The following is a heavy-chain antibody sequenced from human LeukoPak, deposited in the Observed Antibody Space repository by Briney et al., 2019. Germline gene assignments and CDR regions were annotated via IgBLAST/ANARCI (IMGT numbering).Heavy chain of an antibody. CDR1: GFTFSSYG. J-gene: IGHJ6*02. CDR3: ARLTSYNHDYSGRYGLDV. Sequence: GGSLRLSCAVSGFTFSSYGMNWVRQAPGKGLEWVSSIGRSPSYIYYADSVKGRFTISRDNAKDSLDLQMNSLRAEDTAVYYCARLTSYNHDYSGRYGLDVWGQGTTVTVSS. D-gene: IGHD5-12*01. CDR2: IGRSPSYI. V-gene: IGHV3-21*01.